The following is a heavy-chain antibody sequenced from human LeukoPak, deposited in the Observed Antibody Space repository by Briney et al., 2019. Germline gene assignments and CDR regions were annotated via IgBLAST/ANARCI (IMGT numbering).Heavy chain of an antibody. D-gene: IGHD3-22*01. Sequence: SETLSLTCTVSGGSISSYYWSWIRQPAGKGLEWIGRIYTSGTTDYNPSLKSRVSMSVDTSRNQFSLKLSSVTAADTAVYYCARVGALYYYDSSGYYPFDYWGQGTLVTVSS. V-gene: IGHV4-4*07. CDR1: GGSISSYY. J-gene: IGHJ4*02. CDR3: ARVGALYYYDSSGYYPFDY. CDR2: IYTSGTT.